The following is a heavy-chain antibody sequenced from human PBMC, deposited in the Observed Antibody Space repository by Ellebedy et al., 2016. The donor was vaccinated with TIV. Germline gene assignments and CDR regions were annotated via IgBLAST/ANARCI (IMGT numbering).Heavy chain of an antibody. J-gene: IGHJ4*02. D-gene: IGHD5-18*01. CDR3: ARGAAMVTRNFDY. CDR2: FYKDGRI. V-gene: IGHV3-53*01. Sequence: GESLKISXAASGFTVTDNDMIWVRQATGKGLEWVSVFYKDGRIYYGDSVKGRFTISRDNAKNSLYLQMNSLRAEDTAVYYCARGAAMVTRNFDYWGQGTLVTVSS. CDR1: GFTVTDND.